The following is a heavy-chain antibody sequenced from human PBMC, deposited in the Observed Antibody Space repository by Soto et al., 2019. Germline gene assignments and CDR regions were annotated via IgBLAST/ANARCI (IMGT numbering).Heavy chain of an antibody. J-gene: IGHJ4*02. V-gene: IGHV4-39*01. D-gene: IGHD2-15*01. CDR3: GKVLVGDTGHTESDS. CDR2: IDYNGVT. CDR1: GGSIYRSGYY. Sequence: SETLSLTCTVSGGSIYRSGYYWGWIRQPPGRGLEWIGNIDYNGVTYSNPSLKSRVTISRDTSKNQFSLKLTSVTAADTALYYCGKVLVGDTGHTESDSCGPRTLVTVSS.